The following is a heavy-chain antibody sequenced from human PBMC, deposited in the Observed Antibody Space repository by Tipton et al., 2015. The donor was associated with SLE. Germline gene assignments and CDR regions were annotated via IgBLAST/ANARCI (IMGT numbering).Heavy chain of an antibody. CDR3: TRDYYGGHAKWVAFDV. D-gene: IGHD4-23*01. V-gene: IGHV4-31*03. CDR2: IYYTGRT. Sequence: TLSLTCTVSGGSVSSGGYYWNWLRQHPGKGLEWIGYIYYTGRTQYNPSLSGRVSMSVDTSQNQFSLKVNSVTAADTAVYYCTRDYYGGHAKWVAFDVWGQGTLVTVSS. CDR1: GGSVSSGGYY. J-gene: IGHJ3*01.